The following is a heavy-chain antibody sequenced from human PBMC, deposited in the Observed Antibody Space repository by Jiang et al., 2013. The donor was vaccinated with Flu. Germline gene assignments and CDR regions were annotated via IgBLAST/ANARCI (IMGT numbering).Heavy chain of an antibody. V-gene: IGHV3-11*06. J-gene: IGHJ5*02. D-gene: IGHD3-10*01. CDR1: GFTFSHYY. CDR2: IDSSSSDI. Sequence: QLVESGGGLVKPGGSLRLSCAASGFTFSHYYMNWVRQAPGKGLEWVSYIDSSSSDINYADSVRGRFTISRDNAKNSLYLQLTSLRVDDTAVYYCARDVTGVRGLGHWGQGTLVTVSS. CDR3: ARDVTGVRGLGH.